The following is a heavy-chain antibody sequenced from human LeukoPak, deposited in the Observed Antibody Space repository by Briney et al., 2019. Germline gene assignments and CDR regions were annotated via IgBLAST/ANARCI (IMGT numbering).Heavy chain of an antibody. D-gene: IGHD5-12*01. Sequence: PGGSLRLSCAASGFTFSSYWLHWVRQAPGKGLVWVSRINTDGSSTNYADSVKGRFTISRDNAKNTLYLQMNSLRAEDTAVYYCARGVTSGYDLGYWGQGTLVTVSS. CDR3: ARGVTSGYDLGY. CDR2: INTDGSST. V-gene: IGHV3-74*01. CDR1: GFTFSSYW. J-gene: IGHJ4*02.